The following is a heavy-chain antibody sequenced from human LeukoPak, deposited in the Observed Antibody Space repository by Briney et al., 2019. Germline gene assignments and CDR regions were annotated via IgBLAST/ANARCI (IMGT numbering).Heavy chain of an antibody. J-gene: IGHJ4*02. Sequence: QAGGSLRLSCAASGFTFSSYAMSWVRQAPGKGLEWVSAISGSGGSTYYADSVKGRFTISRDNSKNTLYLQMNSLRAEDTAVYYCAKTPPRASYCTGGVCYWGYWGQGTLVTVSS. CDR2: ISGSGGST. CDR1: GFTFSSYA. CDR3: AKTPPRASYCTGGVCYWGY. D-gene: IGHD2-8*02. V-gene: IGHV3-23*01.